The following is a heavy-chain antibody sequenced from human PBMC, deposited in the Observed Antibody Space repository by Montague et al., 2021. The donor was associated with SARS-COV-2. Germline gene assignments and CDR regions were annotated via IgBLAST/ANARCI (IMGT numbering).Heavy chain of an antibody. CDR3: ARTLLGYCSSTSCYGAPPWYYLDY. Sequence: SETLSLTCTVSGGSISSYYWSWIRQPPGKGLEWIGEIYHSGSTNYNPSLKSRVTISVDKSKNQFSLKLSSVTAADTAVYYCARTLLGYCSSTSCYGAPPWYYLDYWGQGTLVTVSS. V-gene: IGHV4-59*12. D-gene: IGHD2-2*01. J-gene: IGHJ4*02. CDR2: IYHSGST. CDR1: GGSISSYY.